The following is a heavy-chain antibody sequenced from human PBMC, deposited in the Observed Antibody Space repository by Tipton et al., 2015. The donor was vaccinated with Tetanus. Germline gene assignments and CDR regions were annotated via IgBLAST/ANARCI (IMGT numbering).Heavy chain of an antibody. CDR1: GYSFTSYW. Sequence: VQLVQSGAEVKKPGESLRISCKGSGYSFTSYWISWVRQMPGKGLEWMGRIDPSDSYTNHSPSFQGHVPISADKSISTAYLQLSSLKASDTAMYYCARHTEYSSFPNWFDPWGQETLVTVSS. CDR3: ARHTEYSSFPNWFDP. V-gene: IGHV5-10-1*01. D-gene: IGHD6-6*01. J-gene: IGHJ5*02. CDR2: IDPSDSYT.